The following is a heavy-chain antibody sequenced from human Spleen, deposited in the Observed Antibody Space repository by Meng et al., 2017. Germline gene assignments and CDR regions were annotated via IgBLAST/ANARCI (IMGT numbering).Heavy chain of an antibody. CDR3: ARGDGYIIDY. Sequence: QVHLQQSGPGLVKTSQTLSLTCAISGDSVASISAAWNWIRQSPSRGLEWLGRTYYRSKWFNDYALSVKSRVTVNPDTSKNQFSLQLNSVTPEDTAVYYCARGDGYIIDYWGQGTLVTVSS. CDR1: GDSVASISAA. J-gene: IGHJ4*02. V-gene: IGHV6-1*01. CDR2: TYYRSKWFN. D-gene: IGHD5-24*01.